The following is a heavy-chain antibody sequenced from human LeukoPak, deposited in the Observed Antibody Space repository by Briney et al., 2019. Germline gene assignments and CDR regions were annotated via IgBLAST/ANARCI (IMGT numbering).Heavy chain of an antibody. CDR2: ISASAGRT. Sequence: GGSLRLSCTASGFTFSNDAMSWVRQAPGKGLEWVSAISASAGRTYYADSVKGRFTISRDNSKNTLFLQMNSLRAEDTAVYYCATVLYSSGCFALYYGMDVWGQGTTVTVSS. CDR1: GFTFSNDA. V-gene: IGHV3-23*01. J-gene: IGHJ6*02. D-gene: IGHD6-19*01. CDR3: ATVLYSSGCFALYYGMDV.